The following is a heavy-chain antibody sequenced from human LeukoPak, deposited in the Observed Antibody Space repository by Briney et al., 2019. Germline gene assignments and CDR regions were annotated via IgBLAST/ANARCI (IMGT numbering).Heavy chain of an antibody. CDR1: EYTVTGYY. V-gene: IGHV1-46*01. CDR2: INPSGGST. CDR3: ARTPRGLWFGEFSDC. D-gene: IGHD3-10*01. Sequence: GASVTGSCKGSEYTVTGYYMHWVRQAPGQGLEWKGIINPSGGSTSYAQKFHGRVTMTRDTSTSTVYMELSSLRSEDTAVYYCARTPRGLWFGEFSDCWGQGTLVTVSS. J-gene: IGHJ4*02.